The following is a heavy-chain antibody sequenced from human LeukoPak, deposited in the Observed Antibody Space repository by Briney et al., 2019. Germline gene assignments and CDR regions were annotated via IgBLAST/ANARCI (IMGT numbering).Heavy chain of an antibody. Sequence: SETLSLTCTVSGYSISSGYYWSWIRQPPGKGLEWIGYIYYSGSTNYNPSLKSRVTISVDTSKNQFSLKLSSVTAADTAVYYCASSGVAGMRMVSFDYWGQGTLVTVTS. CDR3: ASSGVAGMRMVSFDY. J-gene: IGHJ4*02. D-gene: IGHD6-19*01. CDR2: IYYSGST. CDR1: GYSISSGYY. V-gene: IGHV4-61*01.